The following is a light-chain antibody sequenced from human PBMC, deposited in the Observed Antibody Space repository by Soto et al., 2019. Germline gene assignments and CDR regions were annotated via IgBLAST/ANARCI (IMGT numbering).Light chain of an antibody. CDR2: SAS. Sequence: DIPLTQSPSFLSASVGDRVTITCRATQDISNYLAWYQQKPGKAPNLLIHSASTLRGGVSSRFGGSGYGTEFTHTISILQPEYLATYYGQHGNSYPLTFGGGTKVEIK. J-gene: IGKJ4*02. CDR1: QDISNY. V-gene: IGKV1-9*01. CDR3: QHGNSYPLT.